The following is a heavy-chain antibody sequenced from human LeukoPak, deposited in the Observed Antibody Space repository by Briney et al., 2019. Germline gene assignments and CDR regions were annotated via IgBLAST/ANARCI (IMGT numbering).Heavy chain of an antibody. Sequence: PSETLSLTCTVSGGSISSYYWIWIRQPPGKGLEYIGYFHYRGNTNYNPSLKSRVTISVDTSRKQFSLKLNSVTAADTALYYCARLGLPNAFDIWGQGTLVTVSS. CDR1: GGSISSYY. J-gene: IGHJ3*02. D-gene: IGHD1-26*01. V-gene: IGHV4-59*08. CDR2: FHYRGNT. CDR3: ARLGLPNAFDI.